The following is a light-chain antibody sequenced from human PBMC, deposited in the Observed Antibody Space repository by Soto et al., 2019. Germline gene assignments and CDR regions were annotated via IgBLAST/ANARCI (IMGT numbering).Light chain of an antibody. V-gene: IGLV1-44*01. Sequence: QSVLTQPPSASGTPGQWVTISCSGSSSNIGSNTVNWYQQVPGTAPKLLIYENNKRPSGVPDRFSGSKSGTSASLAISGLQSEDEADYHCAAWDDSLNGPIFGGGTKLTVL. CDR3: AAWDDSLNGPI. CDR2: ENN. J-gene: IGLJ2*01. CDR1: SSNIGSNT.